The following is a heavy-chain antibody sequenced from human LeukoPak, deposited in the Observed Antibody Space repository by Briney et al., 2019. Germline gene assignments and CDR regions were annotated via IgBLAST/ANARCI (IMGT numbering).Heavy chain of an antibody. J-gene: IGHJ1*01. CDR1: GFTFSSYE. CDR3: ARSNYYDSSGHLTQYFQH. D-gene: IGHD3-22*01. CDR2: ISSSGSTI. V-gene: IGHV3-48*03. Sequence: GGSLRLSCAASGFTFSSYEMNWVRQAPGEGLEWVSYISSSGSTIYYADSVKGRFTISRDNAKNSLYLQMTSLRAEDTAVYYCARSNYYDSSGHLTQYFQHWGQGTLVTVSS.